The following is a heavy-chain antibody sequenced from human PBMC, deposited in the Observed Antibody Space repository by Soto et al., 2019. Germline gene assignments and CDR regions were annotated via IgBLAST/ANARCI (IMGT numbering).Heavy chain of an antibody. CDR3: ARDRRCSGGSCFDY. J-gene: IGHJ4*02. CDR1: GYTFTSYD. D-gene: IGHD2-15*01. Sequence: ASVKVSCKASGYTFTSYDINWVRQATGQGLEWMGWMNPNSGNTGYAQKFQGRVTMTRNTSISTAYMELSSLRSEDTAVYYCARDRRCSGGSCFDYWGQGTLVTVSS. CDR2: MNPNSGNT. V-gene: IGHV1-8*01.